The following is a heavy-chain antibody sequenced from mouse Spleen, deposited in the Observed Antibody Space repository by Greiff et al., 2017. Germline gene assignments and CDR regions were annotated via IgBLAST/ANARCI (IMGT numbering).Heavy chain of an antibody. J-gene: IGHJ1*03. CDR2: IYPGSGNT. CDR3: ARGGGYDYWYFDV. CDR1: GYTFTDYY. D-gene: IGHD2-2*01. V-gene: IGHV1-76*01. Sequence: VQLQQSGAELVRPGASVKLSCKASGYTFTDYYINWVKQRPGQGLEWIARIYPGSGNTYYNEKFKGKATLTAEKSSSTAYMQLSSLTSEDSAVYFCARGGGYDYWYFDVWGTGTTVTVSS.